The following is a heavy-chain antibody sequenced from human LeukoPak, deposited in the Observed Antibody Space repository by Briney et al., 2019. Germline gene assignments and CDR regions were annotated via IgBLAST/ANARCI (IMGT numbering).Heavy chain of an antibody. CDR3: TTARATTEVDY. CDR1: GFTFSDAW. CDR2: IKSKTDGGTT. Sequence: GGSLRLSCVASGFTFSDAWMTWVRQAPGKGLEWVGRIKSKTDGGTTDYAAPVKGRFTISRDDSKNTLYLQMNSLKTEDTAMYYCTTARATTEVDYWSQGTLVTVSS. J-gene: IGHJ4*02. D-gene: IGHD1-1*01. V-gene: IGHV3-15*01.